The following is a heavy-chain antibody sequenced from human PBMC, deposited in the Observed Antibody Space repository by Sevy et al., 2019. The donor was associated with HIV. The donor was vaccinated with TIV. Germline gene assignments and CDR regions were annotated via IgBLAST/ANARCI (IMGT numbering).Heavy chain of an antibody. Sequence: GGSMRLSCATSGFTFTTYWMHWVRQSPGKGLVWVSRINSDGSITDYADSVKGRFTMSRDNAKNTLYLQMNSLRAEDTAVYYCARDHFSYFDYWGQGTLVTVSS. V-gene: IGHV3-74*01. CDR3: ARDHFSYFDY. D-gene: IGHD3-3*02. CDR1: GFTFTTYW. CDR2: INSDGSIT. J-gene: IGHJ4*02.